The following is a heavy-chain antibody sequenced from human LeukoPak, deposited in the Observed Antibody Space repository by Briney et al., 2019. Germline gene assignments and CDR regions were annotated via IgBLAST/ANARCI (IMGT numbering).Heavy chain of an antibody. CDR3: ASGWFGELTLGY. Sequence: PGGSLTLSCAATGFTVSSNYMSWVRQATGKGLEWVSDIYSGGSTYYADSVKGSFTISRDNSKNTLYLQMNSLRAEDTAVYYCASGWFGELTLGYWGEGTLVTVS. CDR1: GFTVSSNY. CDR2: IYSGGST. J-gene: IGHJ4*02. D-gene: IGHD3-10*01. V-gene: IGHV3-66*01.